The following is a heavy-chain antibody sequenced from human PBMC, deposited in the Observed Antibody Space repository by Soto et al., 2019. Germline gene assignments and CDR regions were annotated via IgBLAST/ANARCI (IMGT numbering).Heavy chain of an antibody. Sequence: SQTLSLTCDISGDSVSINSAGWNWIRKTPSRGLEWLGRTYYKSKWYYTYAASVKSRITVSPDTSKNQFSLQLTSVTPEDTAVYYCARGSWDDVSGHYYMDVWDKGTTVTVSS. J-gene: IGHJ6*03. CDR1: GDSVSINSAG. CDR2: TYYKSKWYY. D-gene: IGHD1-1*01. V-gene: IGHV6-1*01. CDR3: ARGSWDDVSGHYYMDV.